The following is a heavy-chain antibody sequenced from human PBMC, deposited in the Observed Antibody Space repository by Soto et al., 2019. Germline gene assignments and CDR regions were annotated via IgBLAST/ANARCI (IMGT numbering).Heavy chain of an antibody. CDR2: ISAYNGNT. CDR3: ARDRVNFGYCSSTSCYLGY. CDR1: GYTFTSYG. J-gene: IGHJ4*02. D-gene: IGHD2-2*01. V-gene: IGHV1-18*01. Sequence: QVQLVQSGAEVKKPGASVKVSCKASGYTFTSYGISWVRQAPGQGLEWMGWISAYNGNTNYAQKLQGRVTMTTDTSTSTAYMELRSLRSDVTAVYYCARDRVNFGYCSSTSCYLGYWGQGTLVTVSS.